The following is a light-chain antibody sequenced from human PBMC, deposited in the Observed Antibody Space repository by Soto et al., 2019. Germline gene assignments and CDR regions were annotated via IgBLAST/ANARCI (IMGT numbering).Light chain of an antibody. CDR3: HQYGSSPRT. CDR1: QSVSSSY. CDR2: GAS. V-gene: IGKV3-20*01. Sequence: EIVLTQSPGTLSLSPGERATLSCRASQSVSSSYLAWYQQKPGQAPRLLIYGASNRATGIPDRFSGSGSGTDFTLTISRLEPEDFAVYYCHQYGSSPRTFGGGPKVEIK. J-gene: IGKJ4*01.